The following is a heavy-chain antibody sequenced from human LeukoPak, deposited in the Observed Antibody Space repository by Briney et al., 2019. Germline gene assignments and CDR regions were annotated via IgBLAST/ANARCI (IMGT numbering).Heavy chain of an antibody. D-gene: IGHD5-18*01. J-gene: IGHJ4*02. Sequence: SETLSLTCTVSGGSISSYYWSWIRQPPGKGLEWIGYIYYSGSTNYNPSLKSRVTISVDTSKNQFSLKLSSVTAADTAVYYCARSRGYSYGNFDYRGQGTLVTVSS. CDR3: ARSRGYSYGNFDY. CDR1: GGSISSYY. V-gene: IGHV4-59*01. CDR2: IYYSGST.